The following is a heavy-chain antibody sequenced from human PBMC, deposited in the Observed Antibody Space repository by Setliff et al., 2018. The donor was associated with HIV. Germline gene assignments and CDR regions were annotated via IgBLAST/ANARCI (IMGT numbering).Heavy chain of an antibody. D-gene: IGHD6-19*01. CDR2: IKPDGSEK. V-gene: IGHV3-7*04. CDR3: ARVRYTTGWYATY. J-gene: IGHJ4*02. CDR1: GFTFSTSW. Sequence: GGSLRLSCEASGFTFSTSWMNWVRQAPGKGLEWVANIKPDGSEKSYVESVKGRFTISRDNAKNSLYLQMNSLRIEDTAVYYCARVRYTTGWYATYWGQGTLVTVSS.